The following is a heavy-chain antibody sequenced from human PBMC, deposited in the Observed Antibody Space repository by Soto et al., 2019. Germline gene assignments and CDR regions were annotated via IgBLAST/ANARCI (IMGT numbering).Heavy chain of an antibody. V-gene: IGHV3-30*18. Sequence: PGGSLRLSCAASGFTFSSYGMHWVRQAPGKGLEWVAVISYDGSNKYYADSVKGRFTISRDNSKNTLYLQMNSLRAEDTAVYYCAKVGPQQHDYYYYYGMDVWGQGXTVTVSS. CDR1: GFTFSSYG. CDR3: AKVGPQQHDYYYYYGMDV. J-gene: IGHJ6*02. CDR2: ISYDGSNK. D-gene: IGHD6-13*01.